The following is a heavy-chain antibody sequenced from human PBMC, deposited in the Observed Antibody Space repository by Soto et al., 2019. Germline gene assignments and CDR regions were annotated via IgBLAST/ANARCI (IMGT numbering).Heavy chain of an antibody. CDR2: IYSGGST. CDR1: GFTVSSNY. Sequence: GGSLRLSCAASGFTVSSNYMSWVRQAPGKGLEWVSVIYSGGSTYYADSVKGRFTISRDNSKNTLYLQMNSLRAEDTAVYYCAHSRCGGDCLQSYSSHWYYGVDVWGQGTTVTVSS. D-gene: IGHD2-21*02. V-gene: IGHV3-66*01. CDR3: AHSRCGGDCLQSYSSHWYYGVDV. J-gene: IGHJ6*02.